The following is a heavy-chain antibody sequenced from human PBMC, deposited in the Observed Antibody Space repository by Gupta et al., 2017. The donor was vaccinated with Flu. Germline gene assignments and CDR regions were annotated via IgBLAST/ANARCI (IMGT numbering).Heavy chain of an antibody. CDR1: GLTFSNYG. CDR3: AKDRRVGYPRDAFDI. J-gene: IGHJ3*02. Sequence: DVQLLESWGGLVHSGGSVRLSCAASGLTFSNYGFSWVRLAPEKGLELVSSISGSTSTRTFYSDSVQGRFTISRDNSKNTLYLEMNSLRADDTAVYYCAKDRRVGYPRDAFDIWGRGTLVTVSS. V-gene: IGHV3-23*01. D-gene: IGHD5-24*01. CDR2: ISGSTSTRT.